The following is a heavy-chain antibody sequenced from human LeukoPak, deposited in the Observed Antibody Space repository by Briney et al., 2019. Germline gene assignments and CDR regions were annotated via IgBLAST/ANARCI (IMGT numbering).Heavy chain of an antibody. CDR2: ISGSRSTI. J-gene: IGHJ4*02. D-gene: IGHD5-24*01. V-gene: IGHV3-11*01. Sequence: GGSLRLSCAASGFTFSDYYMTWIRQAPGKGLEWVSYISGSRSTIYYADSVKGRFTISRDNAKNSLYLQMNSLRADDTAVYYCARGGARWLQSPFDYWGQGTLVTVSS. CDR3: ARGGARWLQSPFDY. CDR1: GFTFSDYY.